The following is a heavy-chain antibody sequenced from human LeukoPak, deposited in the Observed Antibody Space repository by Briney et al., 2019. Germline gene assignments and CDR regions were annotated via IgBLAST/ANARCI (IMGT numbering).Heavy chain of an antibody. D-gene: IGHD7-27*01. V-gene: IGHV3-74*01. Sequence: GSLRLSCAASGFTFSSYWMHWVRQAPGKGLVWVSYINSDGSSTSYADSVKGRFTISRDNAKNTLYLQMNSLRGEDTAVYFCALLTGDLFDYWGQGTLVTASS. CDR3: ALLTGDLFDY. CDR1: GFTFSSYW. J-gene: IGHJ4*02. CDR2: INSDGSST.